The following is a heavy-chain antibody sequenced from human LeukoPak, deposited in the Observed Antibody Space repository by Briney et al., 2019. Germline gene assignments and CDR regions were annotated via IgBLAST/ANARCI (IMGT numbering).Heavy chain of an antibody. CDR1: GFTFSSYA. CDR3: TTDLSTVSTSFDY. Sequence: GSLRLSCAASGFTFSSYAMHWVRQAPGKGLEWVGRIKSKTDGGTTDYAAPVKGRFTISRDDSKNTLYLQMNSLKIEDTAVYYCTTDLSTVSTSFDYWGQGTLVTVSS. D-gene: IGHD4-11*01. CDR2: IKSKTDGGTT. J-gene: IGHJ4*02. V-gene: IGHV3-15*07.